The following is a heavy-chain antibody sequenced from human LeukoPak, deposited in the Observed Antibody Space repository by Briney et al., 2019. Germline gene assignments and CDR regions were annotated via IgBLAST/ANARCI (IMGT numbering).Heavy chain of an antibody. D-gene: IGHD3-22*01. J-gene: IGHJ3*02. CDR2: I. V-gene: IGHV5-51*01. CDR1: GYSFTSYW. CDR3: ARQFLHDSSGLDI. Sequence: GESLKISCKGSGYSFTSYWIGWVRQMPGKGLEWMGIIYSPSFQGQVTISADKSISTAYLQWSSLKASDTAMYYCARQFLHDSSGLDIWGQGTMVTVSS.